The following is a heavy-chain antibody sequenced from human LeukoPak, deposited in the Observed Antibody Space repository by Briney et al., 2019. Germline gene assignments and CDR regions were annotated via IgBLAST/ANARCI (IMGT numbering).Heavy chain of an antibody. J-gene: IGHJ4*02. CDR2: IYYSGTT. Sequence: SSETLSLTCTVSGGSISPYYWSWIRQPPGKGLEYIGYIYYSGTTDYNPSLKSRVTISVDTSKNQFSLKLSSVTAADTAVYYCARGVYIAAAQYAYWGQGTLVTVSS. CDR1: GGSISPYY. V-gene: IGHV4-59*01. CDR3: ARGVYIAAAQYAY. D-gene: IGHD6-13*01.